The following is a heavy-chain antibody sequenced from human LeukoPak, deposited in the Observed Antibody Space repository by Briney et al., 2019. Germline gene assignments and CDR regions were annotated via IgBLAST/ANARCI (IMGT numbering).Heavy chain of an antibody. Sequence: ASVKVSCKASGGTFSNYAISWVRQAPGQGLEWMGRIIPILGIANYAQKFQGRVTITADKSTSTAYMELSSLRSEDTAVYYCARDRYQRHSITIFGGSPRGPTDTTFGMDVWGQGTTVTVSS. J-gene: IGHJ6*02. V-gene: IGHV1-69*04. CDR2: IIPILGIA. CDR1: GGTFSNYA. CDR3: ARDRYQRHSITIFGGSPRGPTDTTFGMDV. D-gene: IGHD3-3*01.